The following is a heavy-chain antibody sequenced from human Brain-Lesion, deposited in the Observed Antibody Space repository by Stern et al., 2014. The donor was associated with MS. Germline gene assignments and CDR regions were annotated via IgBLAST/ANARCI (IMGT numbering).Heavy chain of an antibody. CDR1: GGSIRSYH. Sequence: QVLLQQSGPGLVKPSETLSLTCTVSGGSIRSYHWSWIRQSPGRGLEWIGYIYDSGSTRYNPSLKTRDGISGDTSKNQFSLNLMSVTAADTAVYYCARAPLSGVAGGIYGFFNPWGQGILVTVSS. D-gene: IGHD3-16*01. J-gene: IGHJ5*02. V-gene: IGHV4-59*01. CDR3: ARAPLSGVAGGIYGFFNP. CDR2: IYDSGST.